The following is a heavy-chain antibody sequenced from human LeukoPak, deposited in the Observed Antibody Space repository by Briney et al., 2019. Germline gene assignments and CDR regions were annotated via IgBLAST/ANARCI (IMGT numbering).Heavy chain of an antibody. D-gene: IGHD3-22*01. CDR2: TSASGSST. CDR3: ARDDSRNPMDV. V-gene: IGHV3-23*01. Sequence: GGSLRLSCAASGFTFSDYATIWVRQAPGKGLQWVSVTSASGSSTYYGDSVKGRFTISRDNSKNTLYLQMNSLRAEDTAVYYCARDDSRNPMDVWGKGTTVTVSS. J-gene: IGHJ6*03. CDR1: GFTFSDYA.